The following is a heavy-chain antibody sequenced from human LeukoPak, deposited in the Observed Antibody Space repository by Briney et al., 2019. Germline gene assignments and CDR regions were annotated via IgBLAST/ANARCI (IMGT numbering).Heavy chain of an antibody. Sequence: GGSLRLSCAASGFTFSDYWMSWVRQAPGKGLEWVASINHNGNVNYYVDSVKGRFTISRDNAKNSLYLQMSNLRAEDTAVYFCARGGGLDVWGQGATVTVSS. V-gene: IGHV3-7*03. CDR3: ARGGGLDV. D-gene: IGHD3-16*01. J-gene: IGHJ6*02. CDR1: GFTFSDYW. CDR2: INHNGNVN.